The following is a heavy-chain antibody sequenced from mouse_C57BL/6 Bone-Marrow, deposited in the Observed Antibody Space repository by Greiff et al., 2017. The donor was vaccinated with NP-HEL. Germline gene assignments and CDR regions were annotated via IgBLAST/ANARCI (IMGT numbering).Heavy chain of an antibody. V-gene: IGHV1-52*01. Sequence: PIQGLEWIGNIDPSDSETHYNQKFKDKATLTVDKSSSTAYMQLSSLTSEDSAVYYCARWLLPYWYFDVWGTGTTVTVSS. CDR2: IDPSDSET. CDR3: ARWLLPYWYFDV. D-gene: IGHD2-3*01. J-gene: IGHJ1*03.